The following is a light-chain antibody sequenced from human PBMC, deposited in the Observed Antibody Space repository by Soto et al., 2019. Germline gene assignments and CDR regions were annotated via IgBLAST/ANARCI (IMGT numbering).Light chain of an antibody. J-gene: IGLJ1*01. CDR1: SSNIGAGYD. Sequence: QSVLTQPPSVSGAPGKRVTISCTGSSSNIGAGYDVHWYQQLPGTAPKLLIYGNSNRPSGVPDRFSGSKSGTSASLAITGLQAEDEADYYCQSYDSSLSAYVFGPGTKVTVL. CDR3: QSYDSSLSAYV. V-gene: IGLV1-40*01. CDR2: GNS.